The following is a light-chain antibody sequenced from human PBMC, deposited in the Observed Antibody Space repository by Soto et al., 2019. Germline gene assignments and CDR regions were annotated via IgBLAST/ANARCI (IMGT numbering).Light chain of an antibody. J-gene: IGKJ1*01. CDR2: DAF. Sequence: DIQMTQSPSTLSASVGDRVNITCRASQSISSWLAWYQQKPGKAPKLLIYDAFSLESGVPSRFSGSGSGTEFTLTISSLQPDDFATYYCQQYNSYPWTFGQGTKVEIK. CDR1: QSISSW. V-gene: IGKV1-5*01. CDR3: QQYNSYPWT.